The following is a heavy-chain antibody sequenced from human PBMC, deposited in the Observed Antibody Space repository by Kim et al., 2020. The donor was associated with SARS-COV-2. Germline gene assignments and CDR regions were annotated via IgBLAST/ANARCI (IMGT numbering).Heavy chain of an antibody. CDR2: IYSGGST. CDR3: ARGLLWFGEYYYGMDV. CDR1: GFTVSSNY. V-gene: IGHV3-53*01. J-gene: IGHJ6*02. Sequence: GGSLRLSCAASGFTVSSNYMSWVRQAPGKGLEWVSVIYSGGSTYYADSVKGRFTISRDNSKNTLYLQMNSLRAEDTAVYYCARGLLWFGEYYYGMDVWGQGTTVTASS. D-gene: IGHD3-10*01.